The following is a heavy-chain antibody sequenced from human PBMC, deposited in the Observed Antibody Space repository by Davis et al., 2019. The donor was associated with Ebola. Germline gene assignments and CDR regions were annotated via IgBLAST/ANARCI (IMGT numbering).Heavy chain of an antibody. D-gene: IGHD1-1*01. V-gene: IGHV1-2*06. Sequence: ASVQVSCKASGYTFTGYNMHWVRQAPGQGLEWMGRIISNSGGTNYAQKFQGRVTMTRDTSISTAYMELSSLRSDDTAVYYCARGHNFGFEFWGQGALVTVSS. CDR1: GYTFTGYN. CDR2: IISNSGGT. CDR3: ARGHNFGFEF. J-gene: IGHJ4*02.